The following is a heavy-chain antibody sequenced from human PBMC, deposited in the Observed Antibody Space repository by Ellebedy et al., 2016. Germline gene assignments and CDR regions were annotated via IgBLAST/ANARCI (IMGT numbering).Heavy chain of an antibody. J-gene: IGHJ4*02. V-gene: IGHV3-30*09. CDR3: GREITQSIVSARWAFDL. Sequence: GESLKISCASSGFIFSHCAMHWVRQAPGKGLEWVASISYDGSHSFYAASVKGQFAISRYNSENTLVLQMHSLRDVDTAVYDCGREITQSIVSARWAFDLWGQGTLVIVSS. CDR2: ISYDGSHS. D-gene: IGHD2/OR15-2a*01. CDR1: GFIFSHCA.